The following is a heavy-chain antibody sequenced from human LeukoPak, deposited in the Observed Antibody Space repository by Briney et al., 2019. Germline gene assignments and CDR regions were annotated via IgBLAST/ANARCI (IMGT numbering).Heavy chain of an antibody. D-gene: IGHD1-26*01. Sequence: PSETLSLTCTVSGGSISSGDYYWSWIRQPPGKGLEWIGYIYYSGSTYYNPSLKSRVTISVDTSKNQFSLKLSSVTAADTAVYYCASTRARGGSYPFDYWGQGTLVTVSS. CDR3: ASTRARGGSYPFDY. CDR2: IYYSGST. J-gene: IGHJ4*02. V-gene: IGHV4-30-4*08. CDR1: GGSISSGDYY.